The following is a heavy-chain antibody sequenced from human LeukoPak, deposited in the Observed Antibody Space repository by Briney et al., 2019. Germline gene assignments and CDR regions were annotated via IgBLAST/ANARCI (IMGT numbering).Heavy chain of an antibody. CDR3: ARDLYDSSGYPFDY. Sequence: SVKVSCKASGGTFSSYAISWVRQAPGQGLEWMGRIIPIFGTANYAQKFQGRVTITTDESTSTAYMELSSLRSEDTAVYYCARDLYDSSGYPFDYWGQGALVTVSS. CDR1: GGTFSSYA. J-gene: IGHJ4*02. CDR2: IIPIFGTA. V-gene: IGHV1-69*05. D-gene: IGHD3-22*01.